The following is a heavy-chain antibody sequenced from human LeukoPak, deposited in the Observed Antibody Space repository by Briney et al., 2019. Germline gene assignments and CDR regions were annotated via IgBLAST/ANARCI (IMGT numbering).Heavy chain of an antibody. V-gene: IGHV3-66*02. D-gene: IGHD4-17*01. Sequence: PGGSLRLSCAASGFTFSSYAMSWVRQAPGKGLEWVSVIYSGGSTYYADSVKGRFTISRHNSKNTLYLQMNSLRAEDTAVYYCAISTVTTLPLDVWGQGTTVTVSS. CDR3: AISTVTTLPLDV. CDR2: IYSGGST. J-gene: IGHJ6*02. CDR1: GFTFSSYA.